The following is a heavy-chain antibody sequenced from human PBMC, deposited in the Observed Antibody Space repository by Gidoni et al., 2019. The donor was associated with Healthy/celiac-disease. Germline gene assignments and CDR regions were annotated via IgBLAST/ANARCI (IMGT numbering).Heavy chain of an antibody. Sequence: QVQQVQSGAVVNKPGASVKDPCKASGYTFTSYYMHWVRQAPGTGLEWMGIITPSGGSTSYAQKFQGRVTMTRDTSTSTVYMELSSLRSEDTAVYYCARAPEVTYDFDYWGQGTLVTVSS. V-gene: IGHV1-46*03. CDR2: ITPSGGST. CDR1: GYTFTSYY. CDR3: ARAPEVTYDFDY. D-gene: IGHD3-3*01. J-gene: IGHJ4*02.